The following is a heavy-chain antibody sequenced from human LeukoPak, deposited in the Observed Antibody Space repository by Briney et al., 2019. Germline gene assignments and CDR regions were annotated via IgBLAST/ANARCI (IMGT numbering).Heavy chain of an antibody. Sequence: SETLSLTCTVSGGSMSGAYWSWIRQPPGKGLEWIGYVFFTGNTKYSPSLGSRLTISVDTSRSQFSLKLNSVTAADTAVYYCAKARDRSGPYGDYWGQGTLVTVSS. V-gene: IGHV4-59*08. CDR3: AKARDRSGPYGDY. D-gene: IGHD3-22*01. CDR2: VFFTGNT. CDR1: GGSMSGAY. J-gene: IGHJ4*02.